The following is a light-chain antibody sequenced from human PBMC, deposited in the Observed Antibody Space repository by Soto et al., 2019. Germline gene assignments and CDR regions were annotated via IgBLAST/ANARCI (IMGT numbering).Light chain of an antibody. CDR2: EVS. V-gene: IGLV2-14*01. J-gene: IGLJ3*02. CDR3: SSYTSSSTLV. CDR1: SSNIGSNT. Sequence: QPVLTQPPSASGTPGQRVTISCSGSSSNIGSNTVNWYQQHPGKAPKLMIYEVSNRPSGVSNRFSGSKSGNTASLTISGLQAEDEADYYCSSYTSSSTLVFGGGTKVTVL.